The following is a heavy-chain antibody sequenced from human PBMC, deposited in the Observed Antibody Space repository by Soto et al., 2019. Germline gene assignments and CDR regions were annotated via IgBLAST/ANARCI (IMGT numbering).Heavy chain of an antibody. CDR3: AVDYGGNCFDY. Sequence: ASETLSLTCTVSGGSISSGGYYWSWIRQHPGKGLEWIGYIYYSGSTYYNPSLKSRVTISVDTSKNQFSLKLSSVTAADTAVYYCAVDYGGNCFDYWGQGTLVTVSS. V-gene: IGHV4-31*03. J-gene: IGHJ4*02. D-gene: IGHD4-17*01. CDR1: GGSISSGGYY. CDR2: IYYSGST.